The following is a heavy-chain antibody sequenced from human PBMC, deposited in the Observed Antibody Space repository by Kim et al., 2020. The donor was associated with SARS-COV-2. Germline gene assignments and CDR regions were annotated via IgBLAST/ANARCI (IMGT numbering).Heavy chain of an antibody. CDR2: ISPNNGAT. CDR1: GYPFSGFY. V-gene: IGHV1-2*02. CDR3: ARGSDYHGLDV. Sequence: ASVKVSCKTSGYPFSGFYIHWVRQAPGQGLEWMGWISPNNGATKYAEASQGRVTMTRDTSINTAYLELSRLKSDDTAIYFCARGSDYHGLDVWGQGTTVTVSS. J-gene: IGHJ6*02.